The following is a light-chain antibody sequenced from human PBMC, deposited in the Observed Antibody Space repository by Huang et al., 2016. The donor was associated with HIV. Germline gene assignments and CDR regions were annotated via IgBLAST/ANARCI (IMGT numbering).Light chain of an antibody. V-gene: IGKV3D-15*01. CDR1: QGVRTN. J-gene: IGKJ4*01. CDR2: CAS. Sequence: VMTQSPASLSASPGARVTLSCRASQGVRTNLAWYQQKPGQAPTRLMFCASTRATGTPPRFSGSGSGTDFTLTITSLQSSDSAIYYCQQYNDWPPLTFGGGTKVEI. CDR3: QQYNDWPPLT.